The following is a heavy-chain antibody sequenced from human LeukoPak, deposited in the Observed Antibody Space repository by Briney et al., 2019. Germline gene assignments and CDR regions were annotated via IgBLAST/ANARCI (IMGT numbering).Heavy chain of an antibody. D-gene: IGHD3-10*01. Sequence: GGSLTLSCATSGFTFKNYGMHWVRQAPGEGLEWVTFLDYTGDNQYYADSMKGRLTISRDNSKNTVFLQMNNLRLEDTAIYYCVKDVHYLGSYRESLDPWGQGTLVTVSS. J-gene: IGHJ5*02. CDR3: VKDVHYLGSYRESLDP. CDR1: GFTFKNYG. CDR2: LDYTGDNQ. V-gene: IGHV3-30*02.